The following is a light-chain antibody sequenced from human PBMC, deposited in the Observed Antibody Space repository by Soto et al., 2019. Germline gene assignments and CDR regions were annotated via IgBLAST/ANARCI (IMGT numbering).Light chain of an antibody. V-gene: IGKV1-9*01. CDR2: GAS. J-gene: IGKJ3*01. CDR1: QGIRSY. Sequence: DIPLTQSPFFLSASVGDRVTITCRASQGIRSYLAWYQQRPGKAPELLIYGASTLRTGVASRFSGSGSGTEFTLTISSLQPEDFATYFCQQLNIFPPLFTFGPGTKVDIK. CDR3: QQLNIFPPLFT.